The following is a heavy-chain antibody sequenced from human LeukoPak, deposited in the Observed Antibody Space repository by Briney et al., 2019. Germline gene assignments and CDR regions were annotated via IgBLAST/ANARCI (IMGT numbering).Heavy chain of an antibody. CDR1: GFTFSNAW. J-gene: IGHJ4*02. CDR2: IKSKTDGGTT. Sequence: GGSLRLSCAASGFTFSNAWMSWVRQAPGKGLEWVGRIKSKTDGGTTDYAAPVKGRFTISRDDSKNTLYLQMNSLKTEDTAVYYCTTLLWFGELLSDYRGQGTLVTVSS. D-gene: IGHD3-10*01. V-gene: IGHV3-15*01. CDR3: TTLLWFGELLSDY.